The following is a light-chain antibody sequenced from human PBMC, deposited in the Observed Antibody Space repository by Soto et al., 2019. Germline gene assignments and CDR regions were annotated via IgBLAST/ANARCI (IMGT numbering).Light chain of an antibody. CDR3: QQYNSYA. CDR2: DAS. V-gene: IGKV1-5*01. Sequence: DIQMTQSPSTLSSSVGDRATITCRASQSISTWLAWYQQKPGKAPTLLIYDASSLQSGVPSRFIGSGSGTDFTLTISSLQPDDFATYYCQQYNSYAFGPGTKVDIK. J-gene: IGKJ3*01. CDR1: QSISTW.